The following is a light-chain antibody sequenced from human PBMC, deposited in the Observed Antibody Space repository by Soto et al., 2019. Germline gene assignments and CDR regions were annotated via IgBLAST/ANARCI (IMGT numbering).Light chain of an antibody. CDR2: DVS. J-gene: IGLJ1*01. CDR1: SSDVGGYNY. Sequence: QSVLTQPRSVSGSPGQSVTISCTGTSSDVGGYNYVSWYQQHPGKAPKLMIYDVSKRPSGDPDRFSGSKSGNTASLTISGLQAEDETDYYCCSYAGSYYVFGTGTKVTVL. CDR3: CSYAGSYYV. V-gene: IGLV2-11*01.